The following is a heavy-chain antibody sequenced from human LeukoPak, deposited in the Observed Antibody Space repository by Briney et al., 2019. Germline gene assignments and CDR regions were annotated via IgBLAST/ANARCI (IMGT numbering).Heavy chain of an antibody. V-gene: IGHV4-31*03. Sequence: SQTLSLTCTVSGGSISSGGYYWSWIRQHPGKGLEWIGYIYYSGSTHYNPSLKSRVTISVDTSKNQFSLKLSSVTAADTAVYYCARGGPPGEYYDILTGSTYGMDVWGQGTTVTVSS. CDR3: ARGGPPGEYYDILTGSTYGMDV. CDR1: GGSISSGGYY. D-gene: IGHD3-9*01. J-gene: IGHJ6*02. CDR2: IYYSGST.